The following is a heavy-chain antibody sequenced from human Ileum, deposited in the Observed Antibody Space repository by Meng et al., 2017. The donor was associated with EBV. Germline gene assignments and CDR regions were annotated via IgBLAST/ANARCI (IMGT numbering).Heavy chain of an antibody. CDR3: ARSDEGYCSGGSCYGGGFDY. D-gene: IGHD2-15*01. CDR1: GGYISSRNW. J-gene: IGHJ4*02. V-gene: IGHV4-4*02. CDR2: IYHSGIT. Sequence: QGLLEESGPVLGKPSGNLSLHCAVSGGYISSRNWWSWVRQPPGKGLEWIGKIYHSGITIYNPSLKSRVTISVDKSKNQFSLKLSSVTAADTAVYYCARSDEGYCSGGSCYGGGFDYWGQGTLVTVSS.